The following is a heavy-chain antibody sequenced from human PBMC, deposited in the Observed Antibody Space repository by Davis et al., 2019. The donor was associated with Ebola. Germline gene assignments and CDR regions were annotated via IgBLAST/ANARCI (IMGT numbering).Heavy chain of an antibody. J-gene: IGHJ4*02. CDR3: AREVTGNWNDVPNDY. CDR2: ISAYNGNT. V-gene: IGHV1-18*01. CDR1: GYTFTSYG. Sequence: ASVKVSCKASGYTFTSYGISWVRQAPGQGLEWMGWISAYNGNTNYAQKLQGRVTMTTDTSTSTAYMELSSLRSEDTAVYYCAREVTGNWNDVPNDYWGQGTLVTVSS. D-gene: IGHD1-1*01.